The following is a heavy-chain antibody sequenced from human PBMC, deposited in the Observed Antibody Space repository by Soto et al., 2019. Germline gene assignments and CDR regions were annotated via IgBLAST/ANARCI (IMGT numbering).Heavy chain of an antibody. Sequence: EMQLLESGGGLVQPGGSLRLSCAASGFTFSSYAMSWVRQAPGKGLECVSGISGSGDSTYYADSVKGRFTISRDNSKNTLYLQMNSLRAEDTAVYYCAKGVPGIAVAGTGYFQHWGQGTLVTVSS. CDR3: AKGVPGIAVAGTGYFQH. CDR1: GFTFSSYA. J-gene: IGHJ1*01. D-gene: IGHD6-19*01. CDR2: ISGSGDST. V-gene: IGHV3-23*01.